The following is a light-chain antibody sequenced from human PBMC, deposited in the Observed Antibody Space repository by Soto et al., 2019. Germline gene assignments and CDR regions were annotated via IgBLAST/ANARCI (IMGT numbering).Light chain of an antibody. J-gene: IGKJ5*01. CDR1: QSVSSSY. CDR3: QQYNNWPPIT. V-gene: IGKV3-15*01. CDR2: GAS. Sequence: EIVLTQSPGTLSLSPGERATLSCRASQSVSSSYLAWYQQKPGQAPRLLIYGASTRATGIPARFSGSGSGTEFTLTISRLQSDDFAVYYCQQYNNWPPITFGQGTRLEIK.